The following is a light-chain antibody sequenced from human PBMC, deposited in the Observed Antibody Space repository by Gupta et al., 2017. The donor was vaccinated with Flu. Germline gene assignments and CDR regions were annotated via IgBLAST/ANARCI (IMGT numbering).Light chain of an antibody. CDR3: RQQNSYPYT. Sequence: DIQMTQSPSSLPASVGDRVTITCRASQGIANDLAWYQQIPGKAPNRLIFAASTLQSGVPSRFSGSGSGTEFILTISSLQPEDFATYYCRQQNSYPYTFGQWTKLEIK. CDR2: AAS. V-gene: IGKV1-17*01. J-gene: IGKJ2*01. CDR1: QGIAND.